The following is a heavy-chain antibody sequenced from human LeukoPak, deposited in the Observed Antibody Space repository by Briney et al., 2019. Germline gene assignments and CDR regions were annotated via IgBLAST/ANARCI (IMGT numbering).Heavy chain of an antibody. CDR1: GVSFSGYY. V-gene: IGHV4-34*01. CDR2: INHSGRT. CDR3: ARDSGTTGEVKFDP. D-gene: IGHD3-10*01. Sequence: PSETLSLTCAVYGVSFSGYYWSWVRQPPGKGLEWIGEINHSGRTNYNPSLKSRVTISVDTSKNQFSLKLSSVTAADTAVYYCARDSGTTGEVKFDPWGQGTLVTVSS. J-gene: IGHJ5*02.